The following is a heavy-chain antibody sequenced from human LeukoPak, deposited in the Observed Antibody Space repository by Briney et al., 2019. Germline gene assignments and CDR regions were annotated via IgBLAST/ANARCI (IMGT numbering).Heavy chain of an antibody. D-gene: IGHD6-19*01. J-gene: IGHJ4*02. Sequence: GGSLRLSCAASGFTFSSYEMNWVRQAPGKGLEWVSYISSSGRSMYYADSMRGRFTISRDNAKNSLYLQMNSLRAEDTAVYYCAREVGYSSYFDYWGQGTLVTVSS. CDR3: AREVGYSSYFDY. CDR2: ISSSGRSM. CDR1: GFTFSSYE. V-gene: IGHV3-48*03.